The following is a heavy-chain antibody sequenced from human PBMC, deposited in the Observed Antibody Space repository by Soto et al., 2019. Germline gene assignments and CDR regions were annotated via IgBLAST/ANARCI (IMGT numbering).Heavy chain of an antibody. V-gene: IGHV3-23*01. Sequence: GGSLRLSCVGSGFTVTRSGMSWVRQAPGKGLEWVSGISGSGDGAYYADSVKGRVTISRDNSKNTLVLQMNSLRDEDTGVYYCATEGGLIGVPLFGYWGQGTQVTVSS. CDR1: GFTVTRSG. J-gene: IGHJ4*02. CDR3: ATEGGLIGVPLFGY. CDR2: ISGSGDGA. D-gene: IGHD3-10*01.